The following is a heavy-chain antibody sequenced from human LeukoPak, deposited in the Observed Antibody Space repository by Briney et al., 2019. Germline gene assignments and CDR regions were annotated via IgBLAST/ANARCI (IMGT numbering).Heavy chain of an antibody. CDR2: ISSSSSTI. Sequence: GGSLRLTCAASGFTFDDYGMSWVRQAPGKGLEWVSYISSSSSTIYYADSVKGRFTISRDNAKNSLYLQMNSLRAEDTAVYYRARDPFYGGVDYWGQGTLVTVSS. J-gene: IGHJ4*02. CDR3: ARDPFYGGVDY. CDR1: GFTFDDYG. D-gene: IGHD4-23*01. V-gene: IGHV3-48*01.